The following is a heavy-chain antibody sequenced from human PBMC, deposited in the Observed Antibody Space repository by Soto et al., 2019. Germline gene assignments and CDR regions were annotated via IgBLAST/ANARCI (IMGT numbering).Heavy chain of an antibody. V-gene: IGHV4-34*01. CDR1: GGSFSGYY. Sequence: SETLSLTCAVYGGSFSGYYWSWIRQPPGKGLEWIGEINHSGNTNYNPSLKSRVTISVDTSKNQFSLKLSSVTAADTAVYYCARGRGYSYWGQGXLVTVSS. D-gene: IGHD5-18*01. J-gene: IGHJ4*02. CDR2: INHSGNT. CDR3: ARGRGYSY.